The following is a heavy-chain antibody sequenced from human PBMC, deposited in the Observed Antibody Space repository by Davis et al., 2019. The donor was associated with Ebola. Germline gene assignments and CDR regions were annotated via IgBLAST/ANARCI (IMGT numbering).Heavy chain of an antibody. D-gene: IGHD1-1*01. CDR3: AAVHQIRGKACFDL. V-gene: IGHV4-34*01. J-gene: IGHJ5*02. CDR2: INQRGDT. CDR1: GGSFSDYY. Sequence: PSETLSLTCALYGGSFSDYYWNWIRQSPGKGLEWIGEINQRGDTDYNPPLKSRVSLSIDTSKLQFSLRLASVTAADTAIYYCAAVHQIRGKACFDLWGQGDLVVVSS.